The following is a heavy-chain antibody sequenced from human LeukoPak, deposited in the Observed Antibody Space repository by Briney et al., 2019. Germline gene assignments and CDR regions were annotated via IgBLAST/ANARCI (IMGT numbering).Heavy chain of an antibody. CDR1: GFAFSNYE. CDR2: ISPSGGTI. Sequence: GGSLRLSCAASGFAFSNYEMNWVRQAPGKGLEWVSYISPSGGTITYADSVKGRFTISRDNAKNTLYLQMNSLRVEDTAVYYCARDRGNWFDPWGQGTLVTVSA. J-gene: IGHJ5*02. V-gene: IGHV3-48*03. CDR3: ARDRGNWFDP.